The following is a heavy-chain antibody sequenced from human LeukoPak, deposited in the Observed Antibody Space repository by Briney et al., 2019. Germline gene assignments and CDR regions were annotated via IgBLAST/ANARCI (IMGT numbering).Heavy chain of an antibody. V-gene: IGHV1-3*01. Sequence: GASVRVSCKASGYTFNNYYMYWVRQAPGQRLEWMGGINAGNGNTKYSQKFQGRVTITRDTSADTAYMELSSLRSEDTAVYYCARLKYCTNGVCYAGFDYWGQGTLVTVSS. D-gene: IGHD2-8*01. J-gene: IGHJ4*02. CDR2: INAGNGNT. CDR1: GYTFNNYY. CDR3: ARLKYCTNGVCYAGFDY.